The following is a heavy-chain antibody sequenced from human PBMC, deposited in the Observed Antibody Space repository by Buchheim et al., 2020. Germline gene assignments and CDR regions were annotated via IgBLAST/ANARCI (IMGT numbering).Heavy chain of an antibody. J-gene: IGHJ6*02. CDR3: ARLKGGYYYYGMDV. CDR1: GGSISSIDW. V-gene: IGHV4-4*02. D-gene: IGHD3-16*01. Sequence: QVQLQESGPGLVKSSGTLSLTCAVSGGSISSIDWWTWVRQPPGKGLEWIGEIYHSGTTNYYPSLKSRVTISVDKSKNQFSLNLSSVTAADTAVYYCARLKGGYYYYGMDVWGQGTT. CDR2: IYHSGTT.